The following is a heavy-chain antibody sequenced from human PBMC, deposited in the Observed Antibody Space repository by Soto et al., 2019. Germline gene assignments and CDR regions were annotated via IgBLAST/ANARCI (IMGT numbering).Heavy chain of an antibody. CDR3: ARVSVDYYDSSGYSSFDY. CDR1: GGSISSYY. Sequence: SETLSLTCTVSGGSISSYYWSWIRQPPGKGLEWIGYIYYSGSTNYNPSLKSRVTISVDTSKNQFSLKLSSVTAADTAVYYCARVSVDYYDSSGYSSFDYWGQGTLVTVSS. D-gene: IGHD3-22*01. V-gene: IGHV4-59*01. J-gene: IGHJ4*02. CDR2: IYYSGST.